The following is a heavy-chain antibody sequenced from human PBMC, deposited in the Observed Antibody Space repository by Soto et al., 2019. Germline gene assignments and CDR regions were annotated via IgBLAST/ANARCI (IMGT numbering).Heavy chain of an antibody. J-gene: IGHJ5*02. CDR1: GFTFSNAW. D-gene: IGHD1-26*01. CDR3: TRPSGSYYWFDP. Sequence: GGSLRLSCAASGFTFSNAWMSWVRQAPGKGLEWVGRIRSKANSYATAYAASVKGRFTISRDDSKNTAYLQMNSLKTEDTAVYYCTRPSGSYYWFDPWGQGTLVTVSS. V-gene: IGHV3-73*01. CDR2: IRSKANSYAT.